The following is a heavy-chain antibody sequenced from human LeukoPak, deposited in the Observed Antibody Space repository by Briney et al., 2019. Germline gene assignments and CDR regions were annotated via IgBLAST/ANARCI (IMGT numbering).Heavy chain of an antibody. CDR2: ISWNSGSI. V-gene: IGHV3-9*01. D-gene: IGHD6-6*01. CDR3: ATSSSSSSWGFDY. Sequence: GRSLRLSCAASGFTFDDYAMHWVRQAPGKGLEWVSGISWNSGSIGYADSVKGRFTISRDNAKNSLYLQMNSLRAEDTALYYCATSSSSSSWGFDYWGQGTLVTVYS. CDR1: GFTFDDYA. J-gene: IGHJ4*02.